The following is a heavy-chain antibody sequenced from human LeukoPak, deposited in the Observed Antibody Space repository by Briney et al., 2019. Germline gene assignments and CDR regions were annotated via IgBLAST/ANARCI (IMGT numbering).Heavy chain of an antibody. CDR1: GGSISSYY. D-gene: IGHD6-13*01. J-gene: IGHJ4*02. V-gene: IGHV4-59*12. CDR2: IYHSGST. CDR3: ARAVIAAAGTGGYYFDY. Sequence: SESLSLTCTVSGGSISSYYWSWIRQPPGKGLEWIGYIYHSGSTYYNPSLKSRVTISVDRSKNQFSLKLSSVTAADTAVYYCARAVIAAAGTGGYYFDYWGQGTLVTVSS.